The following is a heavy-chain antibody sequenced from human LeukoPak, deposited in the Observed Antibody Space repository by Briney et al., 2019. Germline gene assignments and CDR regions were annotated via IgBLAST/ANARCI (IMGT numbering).Heavy chain of an antibody. CDR2: IYYTGSN. CDR1: GGSISTYY. J-gene: IGHJ6*02. D-gene: IGHD6-19*01. CDR3: ARRPHTGYSGDWGPHDYYYGMNV. V-gene: IGHV4-59*08. Sequence: SETLSLTCTVSGGSISTYYGSWIRQPPGKGGEWIGYIYYTGSNNYNTSLKSRVTISVDKSKNQFSLKLSPVTAADAAVYYCARRPHTGYSGDWGPHDYYYGMNVWGQGTTVTVSS.